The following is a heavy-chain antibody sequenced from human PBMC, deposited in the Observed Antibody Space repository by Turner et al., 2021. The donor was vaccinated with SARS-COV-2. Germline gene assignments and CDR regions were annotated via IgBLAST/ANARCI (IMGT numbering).Heavy chain of an antibody. Sequence: QWQLQESGPGLVKPSETLSVTCTVSGDPGSSYYWTWTRQPPGKGREWIGYICDSGSTNYNPSLKSRVTISVDTSKNQFSLKLSSVTAADPAVYYCARGDSSGSGKGISYYFDYWGQGTLVTVSS. CDR1: GDPGSSYY. CDR2: ICDSGST. D-gene: IGHD6-19*01. CDR3: ARGDSSGSGKGISYYFDY. V-gene: IGHV4-59*08. J-gene: IGHJ4*02.